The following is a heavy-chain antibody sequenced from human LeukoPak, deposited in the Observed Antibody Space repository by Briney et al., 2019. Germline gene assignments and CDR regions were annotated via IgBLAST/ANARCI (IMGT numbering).Heavy chain of an antibody. Sequence: GGSLRLSCSASGFTFSNFEFKWVRQAPGKGLEWLSYISSSGSTISYADSVRGRFTFSRDNAKNSVFLLMNNLRAEDTAVYYCARGRYSGYDNWGQGTLVTVSS. V-gene: IGHV3-48*03. D-gene: IGHD5-12*01. J-gene: IGHJ4*02. CDR3: ARGRYSGYDN. CDR2: ISSSGSTI. CDR1: GFTFSNFE.